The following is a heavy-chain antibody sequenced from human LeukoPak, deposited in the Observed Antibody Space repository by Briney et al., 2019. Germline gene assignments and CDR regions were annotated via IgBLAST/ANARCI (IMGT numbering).Heavy chain of an antibody. D-gene: IGHD5-24*01. CDR1: GFTFSSYA. CDR3: AKVRGDGYNYFDY. V-gene: IGHV3-23*01. J-gene: IGHJ4*02. CDR2: IGGSGGST. Sequence: GGSLRLSCAASGFTFSSYAMSWVRQAPGKGLEWVSAIGGSGGSTYYADSVKGRFTISRDNSKNSLYLQMNSLRADDTAVYYCAKVRGDGYNYFDYWGQGTLVTVSS.